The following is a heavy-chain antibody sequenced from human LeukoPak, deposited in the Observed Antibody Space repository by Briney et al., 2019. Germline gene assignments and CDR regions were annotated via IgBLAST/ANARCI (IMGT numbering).Heavy chain of an antibody. CDR1: GFTFSSYG. CDR2: ISGSGGST. CDR3: AKTVLGIAAAGVDY. V-gene: IGHV3-23*01. J-gene: IGHJ4*02. Sequence: GGSLRLSCAASGFTFSSYGMSWVRQAPGKGLEWVSAISGSGGSTYYADSVKGRFTISRDNSKNTLYLQMNSLRAEDTAVYYCAKTVLGIAAAGVDYWGQGTLVTVSS. D-gene: IGHD6-13*01.